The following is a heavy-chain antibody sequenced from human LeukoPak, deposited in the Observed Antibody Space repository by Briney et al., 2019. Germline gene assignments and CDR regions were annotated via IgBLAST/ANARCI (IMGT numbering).Heavy chain of an antibody. CDR1: GFTFSSYW. V-gene: IGHV3-21*01. D-gene: IGHD6-13*01. CDR3: AREDASSWDY. Sequence: SGGSLRLSCAASGFTFSSYWMHWVRQAPGKGLEWVSSISSSGSYIYYADSLKGRFTISRDNAKNSLYLQMNSLRAEDTAVYYCAREDASSWDYWGQGILVTVSS. CDR2: ISSSGSYI. J-gene: IGHJ4*02.